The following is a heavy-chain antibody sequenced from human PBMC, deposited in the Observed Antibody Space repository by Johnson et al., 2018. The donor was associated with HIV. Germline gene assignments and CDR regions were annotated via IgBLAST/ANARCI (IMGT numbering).Heavy chain of an antibody. Sequence: QVQLVESGGGVVQPGRSLRLSCAASGFTFNTYAMHWVRQAPGTGLEWVAVISYDGSNKYYADSVKGRFTISRDNSKNTLYLQMNSLRAEDTALYYCAKGDGQWLVGDAFDIWGQGTMVTVSS. V-gene: IGHV3-30*04. CDR1: GFTFNTYA. CDR3: AKGDGQWLVGDAFDI. D-gene: IGHD6-19*01. CDR2: ISYDGSNK. J-gene: IGHJ3*02.